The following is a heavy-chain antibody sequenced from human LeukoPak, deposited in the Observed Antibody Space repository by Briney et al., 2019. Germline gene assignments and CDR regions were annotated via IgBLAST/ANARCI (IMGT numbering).Heavy chain of an antibody. J-gene: IGHJ3*02. D-gene: IGHD4-17*01. CDR2: ISAYNGNT. Sequence: ASVKVSCKASGYTFTSYGISWVRQAPGQGLEWMGWISAYNGNTNYAQKLQGRVTMTTDTSTSTAYMELRSLRSDDTAVYYCARDTDGEAPDAFDIWGQRTMVTVSS. V-gene: IGHV1-18*01. CDR1: GYTFTSYG. CDR3: ARDTDGEAPDAFDI.